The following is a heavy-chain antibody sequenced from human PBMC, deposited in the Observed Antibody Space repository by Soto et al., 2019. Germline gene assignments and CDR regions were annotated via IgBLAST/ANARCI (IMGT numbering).Heavy chain of an antibody. Sequence: GESLKISCAVSGFTFSAYWMHWVRQVPGKGLTWVSRISDDGSTATYADSVKGRFVISRDNAKNSLYLEMNTLRVDVSGLYYCARGPRVSSTGTGAHWGRGTLVTVSS. CDR1: GFTFSAYW. D-gene: IGHD1-1*01. CDR2: ISDDGSTA. V-gene: IGHV3-74*01. CDR3: ARGPRVSSTGTGAH. J-gene: IGHJ4*02.